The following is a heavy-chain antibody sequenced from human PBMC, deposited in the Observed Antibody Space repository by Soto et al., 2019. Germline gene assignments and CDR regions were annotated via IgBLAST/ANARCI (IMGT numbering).Heavy chain of an antibody. CDR3: AREPRFGYNYGMDV. CDR2: ISAYNGNT. CDR1: GYTFTSYG. D-gene: IGHD3-16*01. Sequence: ASVKDSCKASGYTFTSYGISWVRQAPGQGLEWMGWISAYNGNTNYAQKLQGRVTMTTDTSTSTAYMELRSLRSDDTAVYYCAREPRFGYNYGMDVWGQGTTVTVSS. J-gene: IGHJ6*02. V-gene: IGHV1-18*01.